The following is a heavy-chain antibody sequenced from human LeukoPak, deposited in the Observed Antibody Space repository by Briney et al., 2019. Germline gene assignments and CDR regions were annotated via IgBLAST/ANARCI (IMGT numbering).Heavy chain of an antibody. CDR3: ARDDILTGPKSYYYYGMDV. CDR2: ISAYNGNT. V-gene: IGHV1-18*01. CDR1: GYPFDNFG. Sequence: RAAVKVSCKASGYPFDNFGLTWVRQAPGQGLEWMGWISAYNGNTHYAQKFRGRVTMTTDTSTSTAYMELRSLRSDDTAVYYCARDDILTGPKSYYYYGMDVWGQGTTVTVSS. J-gene: IGHJ6*02. D-gene: IGHD3-9*01.